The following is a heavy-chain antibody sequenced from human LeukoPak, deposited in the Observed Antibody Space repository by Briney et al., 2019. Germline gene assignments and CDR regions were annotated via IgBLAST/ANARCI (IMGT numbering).Heavy chain of an antibody. J-gene: IGHJ4*02. CDR1: GGSISSGGYS. D-gene: IGHD7-27*01. Sequence: TLSLTCAVSGGSISSGGYSWSWIRQPPGKGLEWIGYIYHSGSTYYNPSLKSRVTISVDTSKNQFSLKLSSVTAADTAVYYCARDKTGVVDYWGQGTLVTVSS. CDR2: IYHSGST. CDR3: ARDKTGVVDY. V-gene: IGHV4-30-2*01.